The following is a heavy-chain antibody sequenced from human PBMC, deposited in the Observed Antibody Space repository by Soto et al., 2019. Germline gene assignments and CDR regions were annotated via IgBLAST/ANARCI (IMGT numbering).Heavy chain of an antibody. Sequence: GGSMRLACAASGLTFCNAWMSWVRQAPGKGLEWVGRIKSKTDGGTTDYAAPVKCRFTISRDDSKNTLYLQINSLKTEDTAVYYCTTDVPSILLYSGMDIWGQGTTLTVSS. CDR2: IKSKTDGGTT. V-gene: IGHV3-15*01. CDR3: TTDVPSILLYSGMDI. D-gene: IGHD2-8*01. CDR1: GLTFCNAW. J-gene: IGHJ6*01.